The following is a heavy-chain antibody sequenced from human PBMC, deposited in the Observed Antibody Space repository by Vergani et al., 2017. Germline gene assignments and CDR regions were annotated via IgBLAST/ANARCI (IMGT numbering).Heavy chain of an antibody. Sequence: QLQLQESGPGLVKPSETLSLTCTVSGGSISSSSYYWGWIRQPPGKGLEWIGGIYYSGSTYYNPSLQSRGTLSVDTSKNQFSLKLSSGTAADTAVYYCASAAGRGYFDYWGQGTLVTVSS. CDR2: IYYSGST. J-gene: IGHJ4*02. CDR3: ASAAGRGYFDY. V-gene: IGHV4-39*01. CDR1: GGSISSSSYY. D-gene: IGHD5-24*01.